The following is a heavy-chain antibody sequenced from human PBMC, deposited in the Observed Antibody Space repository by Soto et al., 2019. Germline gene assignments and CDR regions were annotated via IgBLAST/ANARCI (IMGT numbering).Heavy chain of an antibody. D-gene: IGHD2-15*01. CDR1: GFTFRSYS. J-gene: IGHJ6*02. V-gene: IGHV3-48*02. CDR3: AREGWPLLQTGMDV. CDR2: ISSSNRTI. Sequence: GGSLRLSCAASGFTFRSYSMNWVRQAPGKGLEWVSYISSSNRTINYADSVKGRFIISRDNAKNSLYLQMHSLRDEDTAVYYCAREGWPLLQTGMDVWGQGTTVTVSS.